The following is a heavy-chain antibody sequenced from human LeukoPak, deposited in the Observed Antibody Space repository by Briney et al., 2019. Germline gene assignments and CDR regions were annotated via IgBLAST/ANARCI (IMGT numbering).Heavy chain of an antibody. Sequence: SETLSLTCAVYGGSFSGYYWSWIRQPPGKGLEWIGEINHSGSTNYNPSLKSRVTISGDTSKNQFSLNLSSVTAADTAVYYCARQEIGLRSFDPWGQETLVTVSS. J-gene: IGHJ5*02. V-gene: IGHV4-34*01. D-gene: IGHD3/OR15-3a*01. CDR2: INHSGST. CDR1: GGSFSGYY. CDR3: ARQEIGLRSFDP.